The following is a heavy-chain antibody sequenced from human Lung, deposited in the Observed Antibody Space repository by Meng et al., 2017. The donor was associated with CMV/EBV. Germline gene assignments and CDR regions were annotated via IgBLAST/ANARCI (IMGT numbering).Heavy chain of an antibody. CDR1: GGSISSTSDY. J-gene: IGHJ5*02. V-gene: IGHV4-39*02. D-gene: IGHD1-14*01. CDR3: ARRPPALTGNWFDP. CDR2: IYYSGTT. Sequence: GSLRLSCSVSGGSISSTSDYWGWIRQPPGKGLEWIGSIYYSGTTYYNPSLKSRVTVSVDTSKNHLSLTLSAVTAADTAVYYCARRPPALTGNWFDPWGQRTLVTVSS.